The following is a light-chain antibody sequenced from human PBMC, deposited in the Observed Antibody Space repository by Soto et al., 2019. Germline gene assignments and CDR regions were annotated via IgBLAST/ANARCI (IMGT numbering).Light chain of an antibody. J-gene: IGKJ4*01. Sequence: DIQLTQSPSFLSASVGDRVTITCRASQGITNSLAWYQQKPGKAPNLLIYAASTLQGWVPARFSGSGSGTEFTLTISSLQPEDFATYYCQQLTSNPLTFGGGTKVEIK. CDR2: AAS. V-gene: IGKV1-9*01. CDR1: QGITNS. CDR3: QQLTSNPLT.